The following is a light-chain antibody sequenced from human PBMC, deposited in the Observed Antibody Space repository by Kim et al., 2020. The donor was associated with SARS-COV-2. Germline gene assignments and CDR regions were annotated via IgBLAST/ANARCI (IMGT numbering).Light chain of an antibody. CDR1: SSNIGRNT. V-gene: IGLV1-44*01. CDR3: AAWDDSLSGYV. J-gene: IGLJ1*01. CDR2: NNN. Sequence: QSVLTQPPSASGTPGPSVTISCSGSSSNIGRNTVNWYQQLPGTAPKLLIYNNNQRPSGVPDRFSDSKSGTSASLAISGLQSDDEADYYCAAWDDSLSGYVFGTGTKVTVL.